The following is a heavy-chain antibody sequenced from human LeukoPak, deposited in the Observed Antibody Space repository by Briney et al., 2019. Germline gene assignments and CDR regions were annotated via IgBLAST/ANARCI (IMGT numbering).Heavy chain of an antibody. J-gene: IGHJ4*02. V-gene: IGHV1-69*02. CDR3: ARARRGSGSYSDY. CDR2: IIAIIGIA. D-gene: IGHD3-10*01. CDR1: GGTFSSYT. Sequence: SVKVSCKASGGTFSSYTISWVRQGPGQGVEWMGRIIAIIGIANYAQKFQGRVTITAEKSTSTASMELSSLRSEDTAVYYCARARRGSGSYSDYWGQGTLVTVSS.